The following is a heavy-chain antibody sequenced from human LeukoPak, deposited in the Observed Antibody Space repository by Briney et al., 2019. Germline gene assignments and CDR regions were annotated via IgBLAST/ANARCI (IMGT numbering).Heavy chain of an antibody. D-gene: IGHD3-9*01. Sequence: GGSLRLSCAASGFTFSHYAIHWVRQAPGKGLELVGVISSDGSNKYHADSVKGRFTISRDNSKNTLYLQMNSLRPEDTAVYYCAREGHYDILTGYSPVEYYYYFMDVWGKGTTVTVSS. J-gene: IGHJ6*03. CDR1: GFTFSHYA. CDR3: AREGHYDILTGYSPVEYYYYFMDV. CDR2: ISSDGSNK. V-gene: IGHV3-30*04.